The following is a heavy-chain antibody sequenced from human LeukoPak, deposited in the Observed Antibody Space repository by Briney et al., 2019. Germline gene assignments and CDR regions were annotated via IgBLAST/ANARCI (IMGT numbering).Heavy chain of an antibody. CDR2: ISSNGGST. J-gene: IGHJ4*02. Sequence: QPGGSLRLSCAASGFTFSSYAMHWVRQAPGKGLEYVSAISSNGGSTYYANSVKGRFTISRDNSKNALYLQMGSLRAEDMAVYYCARARERGYKDKRGYYFDYWGQGTLVTVSS. V-gene: IGHV3-64*01. D-gene: IGHD5-24*01. CDR3: ARARERGYKDKRGYYFDY. CDR1: GFTFSSYA.